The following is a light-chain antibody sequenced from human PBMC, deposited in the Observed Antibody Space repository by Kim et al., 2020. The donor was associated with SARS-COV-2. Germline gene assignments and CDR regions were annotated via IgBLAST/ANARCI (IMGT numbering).Light chain of an antibody. J-gene: IGKJ1*01. V-gene: IGKV1-5*01. CDR2: DAS. CDR3: QQYNSYSQRT. CDR1: QSISSW. Sequence: DIQMTQSISTLSASVGDRVTITCRASQSISSWLAWYQQKPGKAPKLLIYDASSLESGVPSRFSGSGSGTEFTLTISSLQPDDFATYYCQQYNSYSQRTFGQGTKVDIK.